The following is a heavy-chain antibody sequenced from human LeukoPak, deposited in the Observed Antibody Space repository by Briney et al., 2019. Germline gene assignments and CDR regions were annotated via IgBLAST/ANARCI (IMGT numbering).Heavy chain of an antibody. Sequence: SQTLSLTCAISGDSVSSNSAAWNWIRQSPSRGLEWLGRTYYRSKWYNDYAVSVKSRITINPDTSKNQFSLQLNSVTPEDTAVYYCARDIDYDFWSGYLPLEPYYYYGMDVWGQGTTVTVSS. J-gene: IGHJ6*02. V-gene: IGHV6-1*01. D-gene: IGHD3-3*01. CDR1: GDSVSSNSAA. CDR3: ARDIDYDFWSGYLPLEPYYYYGMDV. CDR2: TYYRSKWYN.